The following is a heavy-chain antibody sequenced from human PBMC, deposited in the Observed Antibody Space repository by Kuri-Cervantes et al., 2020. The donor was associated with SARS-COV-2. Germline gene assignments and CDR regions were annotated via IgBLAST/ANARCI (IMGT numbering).Heavy chain of an antibody. CDR1: GFTFSSYW. V-gene: IGHV3-74*01. Sequence: GESLKISCAASGFTFSSYWMHWVRQAPGKGLVWVSRINSDGSSTSYADSVKGRFTISRDNAKNTLYLQMNSLRAEDTAVYYCAGGGYYGSGWFDPWGQGTLVTVSS. D-gene: IGHD3-10*01. J-gene: IGHJ5*02. CDR2: INSDGSST. CDR3: AGGGYYGSGWFDP.